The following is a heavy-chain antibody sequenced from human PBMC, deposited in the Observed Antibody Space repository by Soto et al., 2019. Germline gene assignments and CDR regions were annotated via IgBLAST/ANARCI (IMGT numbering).Heavy chain of an antibody. J-gene: IGHJ6*02. Sequence: SETLSLTCTVSGGSISSGGYCWSWIRQHPGKGLERIGYIYYSGSTYYNPSLKSRVTISVDTSKNQFSLKLSSVTAADTAVYYCARELIVVVPAATPGSPDNKRYYYYGMDVWGQGTTVTVSS. CDR3: ARELIVVVPAATPGSPDNKRYYYYGMDV. CDR1: GGSISSGGYC. V-gene: IGHV4-31*03. D-gene: IGHD2-2*01. CDR2: IYYSGST.